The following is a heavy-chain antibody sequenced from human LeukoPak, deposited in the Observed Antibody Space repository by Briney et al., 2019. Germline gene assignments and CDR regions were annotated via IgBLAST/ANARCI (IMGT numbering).Heavy chain of an antibody. D-gene: IGHD6-19*01. V-gene: IGHV3-30*18. Sequence: SGRSLRLSCAASGFAFSNCGVHWVRQAPGKGLEWVAVITYDGNTKYYLDSVKGRFTISRDNSKNTLYLQMSSLRGEDTAVYYCTKDYSSGWYGGIDYWGQGALVTVSS. J-gene: IGHJ4*02. CDR2: ITYDGNTK. CDR1: GFAFSNCG. CDR3: TKDYSSGWYGGIDY.